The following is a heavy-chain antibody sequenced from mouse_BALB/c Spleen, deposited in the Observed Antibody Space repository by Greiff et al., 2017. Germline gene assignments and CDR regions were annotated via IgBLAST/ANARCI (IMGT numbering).Heavy chain of an antibody. V-gene: IGHV1-54*01. CDR1: GYAFTNYL. J-gene: IGHJ3*01. CDR2: INPGSGGT. Sequence: QVQLQQSGAELVRPGTSVKVSCKASGYAFTNYLIEWVKQRPGQGLEWIGVINPGSGGTNYNEKFKGKATLTADKSSSTAYMQLSSLTSDDSAVYFCARGRLPSWFAYWGQGTLVTVSA. CDR3: ARGRLPSWFAY. D-gene: IGHD1-2*01.